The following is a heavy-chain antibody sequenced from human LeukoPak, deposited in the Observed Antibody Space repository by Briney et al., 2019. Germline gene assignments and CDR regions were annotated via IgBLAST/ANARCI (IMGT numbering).Heavy chain of an antibody. CDR1: GFTFSSYW. Sequence: PGGSLRLSCAASGFTFSSYWMHWVRQAPGKGLVWVSRIYSDGSSYTADSVKGRFTISRDNAKDTLYLQMNSLRVEDTAVYYCARGGGIDGLWDYWGQGTLVTVSS. CDR2: IYSDGSSY. J-gene: IGHJ4*02. CDR3: ARGGGIDGLWDY. D-gene: IGHD1-26*01. V-gene: IGHV3-74*03.